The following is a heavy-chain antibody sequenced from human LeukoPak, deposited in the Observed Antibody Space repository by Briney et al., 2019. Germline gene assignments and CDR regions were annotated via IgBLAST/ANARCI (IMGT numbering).Heavy chain of an antibody. J-gene: IGHJ4*02. CDR3: ARAPKYSIAIDY. V-gene: IGHV4-34*01. Sequence: SETLSLTCAVFGGSFSDYYWTWIRQPPGKGPEWIGEINHSGSTNYNPSLKSRVTISVDTSKNQFSLKLSSVTAADTAVYYCARAPKYSIAIDYWGQGTLVTVSS. CDR1: GGSFSDYY. D-gene: IGHD6-6*01. CDR2: INHSGST.